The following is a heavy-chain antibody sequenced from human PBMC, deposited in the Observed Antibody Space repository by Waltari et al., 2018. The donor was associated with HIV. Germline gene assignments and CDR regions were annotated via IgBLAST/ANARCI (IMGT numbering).Heavy chain of an antibody. J-gene: IGHJ3*02. Sequence: QVQLQQWGAGLLKPSETLSLTCAVYGGSFSIYYWSWIRQPPGKGLEWIGEINHSGSTNYNPSLKSRVTISVDTPKNQFSLRLTSVTAADTAVYYCARDMSYDTSGYPHLGAFDIWGQGTMVTVSS. CDR3: ARDMSYDTSGYPHLGAFDI. V-gene: IGHV4-34*01. D-gene: IGHD3-22*01. CDR1: GGSFSIYY. CDR2: INHSGST.